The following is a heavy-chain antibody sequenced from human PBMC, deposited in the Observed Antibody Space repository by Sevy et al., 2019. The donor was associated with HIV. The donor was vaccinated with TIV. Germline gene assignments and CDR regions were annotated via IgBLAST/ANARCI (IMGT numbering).Heavy chain of an antibody. J-gene: IGHJ4*02. V-gene: IGHV3-30*02. CDR2: IRYDGSNK. CDR3: ARDKLPPVMVTMVRGALSYYFDY. CDR1: GFTFSSYG. D-gene: IGHD3-10*01. Sequence: GGSLRLSCAASGFTFSSYGMHWVRQAPGKGLEWVAFIRYDGSNKYYADSVKGRFTISRDNSKNTLYLQMNSLRAEDTAVYYCARDKLPPVMVTMVRGALSYYFDYWGQGTLVTVSS.